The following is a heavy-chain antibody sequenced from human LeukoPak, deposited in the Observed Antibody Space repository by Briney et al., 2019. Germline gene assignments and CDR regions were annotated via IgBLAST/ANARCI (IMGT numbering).Heavy chain of an antibody. J-gene: IGHJ4*02. CDR3: ARVRGYSGYAFDY. CDR2: INHSGST. V-gene: IGHV4-34*01. D-gene: IGHD5-12*01. Sequence: SETLSLTCAVYGGSFSGYYWNWIRQPPGKGLEWIGEINHSGSTNYNPSLKSRVTISVDTSKNQFSLKLSSVTAADTAVYYCARVRGYSGYAFDYWGQGTLVTVSS. CDR1: GGSFSGYY.